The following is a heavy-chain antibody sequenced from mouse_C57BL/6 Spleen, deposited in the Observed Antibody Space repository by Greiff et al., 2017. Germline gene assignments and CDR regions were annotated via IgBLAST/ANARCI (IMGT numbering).Heavy chain of an antibody. CDR2: INYDGSST. Sequence: EVHLVESEGGLVQPGSSMKLSCTASGFTFSDYYMAWVRQVPEKGLEWVANINYDGSSTYYLDSLKSRFIISRDNAKNILYLQMSSLKSEDTATYYCARDLYGSSYQFAYWGQGTLVTVSA. V-gene: IGHV5-16*01. J-gene: IGHJ3*01. CDR1: GFTFSDYY. D-gene: IGHD1-1*01. CDR3: ARDLYGSSYQFAY.